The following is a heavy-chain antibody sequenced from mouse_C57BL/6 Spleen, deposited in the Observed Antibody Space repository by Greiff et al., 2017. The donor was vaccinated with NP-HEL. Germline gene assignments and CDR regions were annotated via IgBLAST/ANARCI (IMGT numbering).Heavy chain of an antibody. J-gene: IGHJ4*01. CDR3: ARITTVVARAMDY. CDR2: INPNNGGT. CDR1: GYTFTDYN. Sequence: EVQLQQSGPELVKPGASVKMSCKASGYTFTDYNMHWVKQSHGKSLEWIGYINPNNGGTSYNQKFKGKATLTVNKSSSTAYMELRSLTSEDSAVYYCARITTVVARAMDYWGQGTSVTVSS. D-gene: IGHD1-1*01. V-gene: IGHV1-22*01.